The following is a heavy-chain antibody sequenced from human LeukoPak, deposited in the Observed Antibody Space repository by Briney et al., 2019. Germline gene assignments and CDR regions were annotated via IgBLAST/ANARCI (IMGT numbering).Heavy chain of an antibody. J-gene: IGHJ4*02. CDR3: AKGGGATRAPAFDY. V-gene: IGHV3-23*01. D-gene: IGHD1-26*01. Sequence: GGSLRLSCAASGFTFSSYAMSWVRQAPGKGLEWVSAISGSGGSTYYADPVKGRFTISRDNSKNTLYLQMNSLRAEDTAVYYCAKGGGATRAPAFDYWGQGTLVTVSS. CDR2: ISGSGGST. CDR1: GFTFSSYA.